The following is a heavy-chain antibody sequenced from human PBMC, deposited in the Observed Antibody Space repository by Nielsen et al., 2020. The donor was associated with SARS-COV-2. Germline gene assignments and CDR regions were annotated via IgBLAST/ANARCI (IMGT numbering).Heavy chain of an antibody. CDR3: AREDVLYYGSGSCYL. CDR2: IYYSGST. V-gene: IGHV4-39*07. J-gene: IGHJ4*02. Sequence: SETLSLTCTVSGGSISSSSYYWGWIRQPPGKGLEWIGSIYYSGSTYYNPSLKSRVTISVDTSKNQFSLKLSSVTAADTAVYYCAREDVLYYGSGSCYLWGQGTLVTVSS. D-gene: IGHD3-10*01. CDR1: GGSISSSSYY.